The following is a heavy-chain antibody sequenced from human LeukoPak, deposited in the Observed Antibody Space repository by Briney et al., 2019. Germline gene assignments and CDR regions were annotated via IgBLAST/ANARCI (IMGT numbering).Heavy chain of an antibody. CDR1: GGYISTYY. V-gene: IGHV4-59*01. CDR2: IYNSGST. D-gene: IGHD3-10*01. J-gene: IGHJ4*02. Sequence: SETLPLTCTVSGGYISTYYWSWIRQPPGKGLEWIGYIYNSGSTNYNPSLKSRVTISVDTSKNQFSLKLSSVTAADTAVYYCARGRESYSYGSGSYYPHFDYWGQGTLVTVSS. CDR3: ARGRESYSYGSGSYYPHFDY.